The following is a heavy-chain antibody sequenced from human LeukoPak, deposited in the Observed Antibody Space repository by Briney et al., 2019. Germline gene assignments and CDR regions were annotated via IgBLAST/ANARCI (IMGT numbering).Heavy chain of an antibody. CDR2: IYSGGST. CDR1: GFTVSSNY. Sequence: QAGGSLRLSCAASGFTVSSNYMSWVRQAPGKGLEWVSVIYSGGSTYYADSVKGRFTISRDNSKNTLYLQMNSLRAEDTAVYYCVRGDYGDYTLFDYWGQGTLVTVSS. D-gene: IGHD4-17*01. CDR3: VRGDYGDYTLFDY. V-gene: IGHV3-53*01. J-gene: IGHJ4*02.